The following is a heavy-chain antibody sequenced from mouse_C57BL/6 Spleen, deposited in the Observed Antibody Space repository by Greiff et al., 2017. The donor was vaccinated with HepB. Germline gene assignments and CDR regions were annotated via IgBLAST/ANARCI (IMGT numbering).Heavy chain of an antibody. V-gene: IGHV5-17*01. CDR3: ARATVVAGGFDY. D-gene: IGHD1-1*01. CDR1: GFTFSDYG. Sequence: EVQLQESGGGLVKPGGSLKLSCAASGFTFSDYGMHWVRQAPEKGLEWVAYISSGSSTIYYADTVKGRFTISRDNAKNTLFLQMTSLRSEDTAMYYCARATVVAGGFDYWGQGTTLTVSS. CDR2: ISSGSSTI. J-gene: IGHJ2*01.